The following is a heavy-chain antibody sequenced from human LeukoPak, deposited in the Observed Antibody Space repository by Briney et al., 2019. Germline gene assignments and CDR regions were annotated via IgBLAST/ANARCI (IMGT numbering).Heavy chain of an antibody. J-gene: IGHJ3*02. Sequence: GASVKVSCKASGYTFTSYGISWVRPAPGQGLEWMGWISAYNGNTNYAQKLQGRVTMTTDTSTSTAYMELRSLRSDDTAVYYCAGGIQNYDFWSGYYSPHDAFDIWGQGTMVTVSS. CDR3: AGGIQNYDFWSGYYSPHDAFDI. V-gene: IGHV1-18*01. D-gene: IGHD3-3*01. CDR1: GYTFTSYG. CDR2: ISAYNGNT.